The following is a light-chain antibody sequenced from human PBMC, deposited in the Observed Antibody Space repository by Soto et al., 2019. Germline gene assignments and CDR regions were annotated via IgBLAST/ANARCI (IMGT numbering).Light chain of an antibody. CDR3: QQYGSSPLT. CDR1: QSVTSTY. Sequence: EIVLTQSPGTLSLSPGERATLSCRASQSVTSTYLAWYQQKPGQAPRLLIYGASNRATGIPDRFPGSGSGTDFTLTISRLEPEDFAVYYCQQYGSSPLTFGGGTKVEIK. CDR2: GAS. J-gene: IGKJ4*01. V-gene: IGKV3-20*01.